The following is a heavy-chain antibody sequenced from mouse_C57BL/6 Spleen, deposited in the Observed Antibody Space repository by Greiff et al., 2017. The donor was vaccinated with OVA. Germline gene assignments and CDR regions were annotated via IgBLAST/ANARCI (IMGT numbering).Heavy chain of an antibody. J-gene: IGHJ3*01. CDR3: ARDRSTMITTGFAY. Sequence: VQLKESGGGLVKPGGSLKLSCAASGFTFSSYAMSWVRQTPEKRLEWVATISDGGSYTYYPDNVKGRFTISRDNAKNNLYLQMSHLKSEDTAMYYCARDRSTMITTGFAYWGQGTLVTVSA. CDR1: GFTFSSYA. CDR2: ISDGGSYT. V-gene: IGHV5-4*01. D-gene: IGHD2-4*01.